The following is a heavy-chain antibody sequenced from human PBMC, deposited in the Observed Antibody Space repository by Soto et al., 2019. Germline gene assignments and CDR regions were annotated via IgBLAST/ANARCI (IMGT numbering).Heavy chain of an antibody. V-gene: IGHV4-59*01. J-gene: IGHJ4*02. D-gene: IGHD5-12*01. CDR3: AREGNLGRWLQPLDF. Sequence: QVQLQVSGPGLVKPSETLSLTCTVSGDSISAYSWSWVRQPPGQGLEWIGNIHYNGNTKYNPSLKSRATMSLDTSNNQVSLRLISVTAADTAKYFCAREGNLGRWLQPLDFWGQGTLVTVSS. CDR1: GDSISAYS. CDR2: IHYNGNT.